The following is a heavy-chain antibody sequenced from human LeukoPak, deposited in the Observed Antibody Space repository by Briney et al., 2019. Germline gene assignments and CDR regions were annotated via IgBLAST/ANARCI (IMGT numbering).Heavy chain of an antibody. CDR2: IYYSGTA. V-gene: IGHV4-30-4*08. CDR3: ARGYSYGYFDY. D-gene: IGHD5-18*01. Sequence: PSETLSLTCTVSGGSISSGDYYWSWIRQPPGKGLEWIGYIYYSGTAYYNPSLKSRVTISVDTSKNQFSLKLSSVTAADTAVYYCARGYSYGYFDYWGQGTLVTVSS. J-gene: IGHJ4*02. CDR1: GGSISSGDYY.